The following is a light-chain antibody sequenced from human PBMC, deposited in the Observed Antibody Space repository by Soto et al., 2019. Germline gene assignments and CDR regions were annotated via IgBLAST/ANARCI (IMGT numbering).Light chain of an antibody. CDR2: DAS. J-gene: IGKJ5*01. CDR1: QSLNSSY. Sequence: DIVLTQSQGTLSLSPGERATLSCRASQSLNSSYLAWYQQKPGQAPRLLIYDASSRATGIPDRFSGSGSGTDFTLTISRLEPEDSAVYYCQQYGSSPPITFGQGTRLEI. V-gene: IGKV3-20*01. CDR3: QQYGSSPPIT.